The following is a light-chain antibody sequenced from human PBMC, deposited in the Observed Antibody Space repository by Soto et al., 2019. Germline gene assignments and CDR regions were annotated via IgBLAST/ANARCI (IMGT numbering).Light chain of an antibody. CDR1: SSNIGAGYD. CDR2: GNS. CDR3: QSYDSSLSPNWV. V-gene: IGLV1-40*01. Sequence: QPVLTQPPSVSGAPGQRVTISCTGSSSNIGAGYDVHWYQQLPGTAPKLLIYGNSNRPSGVPDRFSGSKSGTSASLAITGLQAEDEADYYCQSYDSSLSPNWVFGGGTKVTVL. J-gene: IGLJ3*02.